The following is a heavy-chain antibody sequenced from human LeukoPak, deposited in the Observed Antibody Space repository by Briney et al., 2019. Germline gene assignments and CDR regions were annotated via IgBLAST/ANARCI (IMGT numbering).Heavy chain of an antibody. D-gene: IGHD2-8*01. V-gene: IGHV3-33*01. Sequence: GGSLRLSCAASGFNFNTYGMHWVRQTPGKRLEWVAVIWHDGSDQYYADSVKGRFTISRDNSKSLVYLQMDSLRDEDTAVYYCAGEVVRDVSGVDYTWLDPWGQGTLVFVSA. J-gene: IGHJ5*02. CDR3: AGEVVRDVSGVDYTWLDP. CDR1: GFNFNTYG. CDR2: IWHDGSDQ.